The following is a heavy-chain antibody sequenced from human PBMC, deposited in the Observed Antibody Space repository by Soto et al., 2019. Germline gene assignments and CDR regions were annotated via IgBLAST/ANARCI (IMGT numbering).Heavy chain of an antibody. CDR3: AIDSLTAYYYGSGSYGAFDI. J-gene: IGHJ3*02. Sequence: QVQLQESGPGLVKPSQTLSLTCTVSGGSISSGGYYWSWIRQHPGKGLEWIGYIYYSGSTYYNPSLKRRVTISVDTSKNQFSLKLSSVTAEDTAVYYCAIDSLTAYYYGSGSYGAFDIWGQGTMVTVSS. D-gene: IGHD3-10*01. CDR2: IYYSGST. CDR1: GGSISSGGYY. V-gene: IGHV4-31*03.